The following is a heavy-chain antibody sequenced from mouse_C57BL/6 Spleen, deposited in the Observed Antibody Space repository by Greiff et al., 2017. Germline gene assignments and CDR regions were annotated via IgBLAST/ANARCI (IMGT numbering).Heavy chain of an antibody. CDR3: ARSVVRYWYFDV. CDR2: IYPGDGDT. CDR1: GYAFSSYW. Sequence: QVQLQQSGAELVKPGASVKISCKASGYAFSSYWMNWVKQRPGKGLEWIGQIYPGDGDTNYNGKFKGKATLTADKSSSTAYIQLSSLTSEDSAVYFCARSVVRYWYFDVWGTGTTVTVSS. J-gene: IGHJ1*03. V-gene: IGHV1-80*01. D-gene: IGHD1-1*01.